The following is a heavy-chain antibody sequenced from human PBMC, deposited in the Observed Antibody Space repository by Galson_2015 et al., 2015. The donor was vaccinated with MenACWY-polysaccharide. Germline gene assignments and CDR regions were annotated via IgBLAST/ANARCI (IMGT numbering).Heavy chain of an antibody. CDR3: ASTKAGTHYFEY. Sequence: SVKVSCKAPGYTFTSYDINWVRQSTGQGLQWMGWMNPNSGNTGYAQDFQGRVTMTRNTSISTAYMELNSLRSEDTAVYYCASTKAGTHYFEYWGQGTLLTVSS. D-gene: IGHD6-19*01. J-gene: IGHJ4*02. V-gene: IGHV1-8*01. CDR1: GYTFTSYD. CDR2: MNPNSGNT.